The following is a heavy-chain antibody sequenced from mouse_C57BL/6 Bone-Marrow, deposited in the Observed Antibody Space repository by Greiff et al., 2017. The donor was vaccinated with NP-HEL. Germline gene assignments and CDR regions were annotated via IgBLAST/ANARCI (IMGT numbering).Heavy chain of an antibody. CDR2: IGPGSGST. CDR3: ASSTTVEGIWIAY. V-gene: IGHV1-77*01. CDR1: GYTFTDYY. D-gene: IGHD1-1*01. Sequence: VQLQQSGAELVKPGASVKISCKASGYTFTDYYINWVKQRPGQGLEWIGKIGPGSGSTYYNEKFQGKATLTADKASSTAYMQLSSLTAEDAAVYFGASSTTVEGIWIAYWGQGTLVTVSA. J-gene: IGHJ3*01.